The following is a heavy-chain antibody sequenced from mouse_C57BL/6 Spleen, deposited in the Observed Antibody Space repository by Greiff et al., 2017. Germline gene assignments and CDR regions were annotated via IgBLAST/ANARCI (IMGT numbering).Heavy chain of an antibody. CDR1: GFNIKNTY. J-gene: IGHJ2*01. CDR3: AIYYGNYADYFDY. Sequence: EVMLVESVAELVRPGASVKLSCTASGFNIKNTYMHWVKQRPEQGLEWIGRIDPANGNTKYAPKFQGKATITADTSSNTAYLQLSSLTSEDTAIYYCAIYYGNYADYFDYWGQGTTLTVSS. V-gene: IGHV14-3*01. D-gene: IGHD2-1*01. CDR2: IDPANGNT.